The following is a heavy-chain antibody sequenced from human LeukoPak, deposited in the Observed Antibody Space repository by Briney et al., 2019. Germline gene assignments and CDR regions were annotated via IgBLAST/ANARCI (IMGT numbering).Heavy chain of an antibody. V-gene: IGHV4-31*03. J-gene: IGHJ5*02. CDR2: IHYTGST. CDR1: GGSIRSNSYY. D-gene: IGHD5-12*01. CDR3: ARSYSGYAIA. Sequence: SETLSLTCTASGGSIRSNSYYWSWIRQRPGKGLEWIGYIHYTGSTYYNPSLMSRVTISVDTSRNQFSLQVTSVSAADTALYYCARSYSGYAIAWGQGALVTVSS.